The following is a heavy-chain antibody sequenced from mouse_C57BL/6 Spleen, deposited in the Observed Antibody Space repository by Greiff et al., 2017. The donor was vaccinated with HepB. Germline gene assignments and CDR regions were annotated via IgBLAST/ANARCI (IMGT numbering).Heavy chain of an antibody. Sequence: QVHVKQPGAELVRPGTSVKLSCKASGYTFTSYWMHWVKQRPGQGLEWIGVIDPSDSYTNYNQKFKGKATLTVDTSSSTAYMQLSSLTSEDSAVYYCARREDGSSSGWFAYWGQGTLVTVSA. CDR1: GYTFTSYW. J-gene: IGHJ3*01. D-gene: IGHD1-1*01. CDR2: IDPSDSYT. CDR3: ARREDGSSSGWFAY. V-gene: IGHV1-59*01.